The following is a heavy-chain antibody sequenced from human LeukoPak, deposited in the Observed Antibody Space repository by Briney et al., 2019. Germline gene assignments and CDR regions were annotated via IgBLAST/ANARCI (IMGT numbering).Heavy chain of an antibody. CDR1: GFTFSSYA. Sequence: GGSLRLSCAASGFTFSSYAMSWVRQAPGKGLAWVSAISGSGGSTYYADSVKGRFTISRDNSKNTLYLQMNSLRAEDTAVYYCAKEDAANSYYYYYYGMDVWGQGTTVTVSS. CDR3: AKEDAANSYYYYYYGMDV. V-gene: IGHV3-23*01. CDR2: ISGSGGST. J-gene: IGHJ6*02.